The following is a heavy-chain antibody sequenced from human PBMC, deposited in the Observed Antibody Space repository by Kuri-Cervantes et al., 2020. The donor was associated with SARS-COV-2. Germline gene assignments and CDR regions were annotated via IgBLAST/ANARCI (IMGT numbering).Heavy chain of an antibody. Sequence: ETLSLTCAASGFTFSSYSMNWVRQAPGKGLEWVSSISSSSSYIYYADSVKGRFTISRDNAKNSLYLQMNSLRAEDTAVYYCASSHQNTIFGGNWFDPWGQGTLVTVSS. J-gene: IGHJ5*02. V-gene: IGHV3-21*01. D-gene: IGHD3-3*01. CDR1: GFTFSSYS. CDR3: ASSHQNTIFGGNWFDP. CDR2: ISSSSSYI.